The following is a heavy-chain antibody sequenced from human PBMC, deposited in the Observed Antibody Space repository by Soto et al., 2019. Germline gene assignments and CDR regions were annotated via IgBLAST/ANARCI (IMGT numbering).Heavy chain of an antibody. Sequence: PSETLSLTCTVSGGSITDYSWVWIRQPAGKGLEWIGRIFSSGSTNYNPSLKGRITMSLDTSKNQFSLKLNSATATDTAVYYCAREGSPEIDYWGQGTLVTVSS. V-gene: IGHV4-4*07. CDR1: GGSITDYS. CDR2: IFSSGST. D-gene: IGHD6-19*01. CDR3: AREGSPEIDY. J-gene: IGHJ4*02.